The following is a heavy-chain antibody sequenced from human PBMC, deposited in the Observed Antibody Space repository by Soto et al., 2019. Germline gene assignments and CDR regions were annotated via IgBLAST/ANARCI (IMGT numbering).Heavy chain of an antibody. V-gene: IGHV4-31*03. CDR3: ARVRSYSSSRGQVDY. CDR2: IYYSGST. D-gene: IGHD6-6*01. J-gene: IGHJ4*02. CDR1: RGSISSGGYY. Sequence: QVQLQESGPGLVKPSQTLSLTCTVSRGSISSGGYYWSWIRQHPGKGLEWIGYIYYSGSTYYTPSLKSRVTISVDTSKNQFSLKLSSVAAADTAVYYCARVRSYSSSRGQVDYWGQGTLVTVSS.